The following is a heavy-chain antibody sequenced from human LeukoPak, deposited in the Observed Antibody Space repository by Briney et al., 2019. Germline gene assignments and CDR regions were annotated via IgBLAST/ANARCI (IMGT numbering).Heavy chain of an antibody. V-gene: IGHV1-2*02. CDR1: GYTFTGYY. CDR2: INPNSGGT. Sequence: ASVKVSCKASGYTFTGYYMHCVRQAPGQGLEWMGWINPNSGGTNYAQKFQGRVTMTRDTSISTAYMELSRLRSDDTAVYYCARAQAYYDILTYFDYWGQGTPVTVSS. D-gene: IGHD3-9*01. J-gene: IGHJ4*02. CDR3: ARAQAYYDILTYFDY.